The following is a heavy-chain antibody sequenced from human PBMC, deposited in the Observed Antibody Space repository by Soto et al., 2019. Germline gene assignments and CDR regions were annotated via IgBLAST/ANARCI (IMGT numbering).Heavy chain of an antibody. D-gene: IGHD2-15*01. Sequence: SQTLSLTCAISGDSVSSNTATWNWIRQSPSRGLEWLGRTYYRSQWFNNYAVSVKSRITVNPDTSKNQFSLQLSSATPEDTAVYYCARDVVLRDTAAYGIYVWAQRTTVTVSS. V-gene: IGHV6-1*01. J-gene: IGHJ6*02. CDR3: ARDVVLRDTAAYGIYV. CDR1: GDSVSSNTAT. CDR2: TYYRSQWFN.